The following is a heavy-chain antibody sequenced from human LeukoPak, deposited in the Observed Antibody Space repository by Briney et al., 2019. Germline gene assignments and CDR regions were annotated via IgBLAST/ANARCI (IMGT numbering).Heavy chain of an antibody. D-gene: IGHD1-26*01. CDR2: IYTSGST. J-gene: IGHJ4*02. CDR1: GFSMRNGSYY. V-gene: IGHV4-61*01. Sequence: SETLSLTCTVSGFSMRNGSYYWSWIRQPPGKGLEWIGYIYTSGSTNYNPSLKSRVTISVDTSKNQFSLKLSSVTAADTAVYYCAGIVGATTQQFDYWGQGTLVTVSS. CDR3: AGIVGATTQQFDY.